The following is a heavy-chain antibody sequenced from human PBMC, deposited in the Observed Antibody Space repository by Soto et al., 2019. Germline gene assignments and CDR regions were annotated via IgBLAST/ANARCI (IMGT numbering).Heavy chain of an antibody. D-gene: IGHD6-6*01. CDR1: GGTFSSYA. V-gene: IGHV1-69*06. J-gene: IGHJ6*02. CDR2: IIPIFGTA. CDR3: AGDPIEYSSSSLYGMDV. Sequence: QVQLVQSGAEVKKPGSSVKVSCKASGGTFSSYAISWVRQAPGQGLEWMGGIIPIFGTANYAQKFQGRVTITADKSTSTAYMELSSLRSEDTAVYYCAGDPIEYSSSSLYGMDVWGQGTTVTVSS.